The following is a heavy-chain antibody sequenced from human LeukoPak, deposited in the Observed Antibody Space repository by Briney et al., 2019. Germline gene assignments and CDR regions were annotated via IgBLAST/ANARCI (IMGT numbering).Heavy chain of an antibody. J-gene: IGHJ6*04. V-gene: IGHV3-21*01. CDR2: ISSSSSYI. Sequence: GGSLGLSCAASGFTFSSYSMNWVRQAPGKGLEWVSSISSSSSYIYYADSVKGRFTISRDNAKNSLYLQMNSLRAEDTAVYYCARGDCSGGSCYYYYYGMDVWGKGTTVTVSS. D-gene: IGHD2-15*01. CDR1: GFTFSSYS. CDR3: ARGDCSGGSCYYYYYGMDV.